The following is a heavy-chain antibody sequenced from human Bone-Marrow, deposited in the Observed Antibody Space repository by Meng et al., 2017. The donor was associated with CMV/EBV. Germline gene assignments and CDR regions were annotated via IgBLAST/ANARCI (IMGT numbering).Heavy chain of an antibody. CDR3: AKDRHTSSAPYYFDS. CDR1: VFTVASYA. CDR2: ITGNGYST. V-gene: IGHV3-23*01. J-gene: IGHJ4*02. Sequence: SVFTVASYAMTWVRQAPGKGLQWVSSITGNGYSTYYADSVKGRFTISRDNSNNTLFLQMNSLRAEDTAVYYCAKDRHTSSAPYYFDSWGQGTLVTVSS.